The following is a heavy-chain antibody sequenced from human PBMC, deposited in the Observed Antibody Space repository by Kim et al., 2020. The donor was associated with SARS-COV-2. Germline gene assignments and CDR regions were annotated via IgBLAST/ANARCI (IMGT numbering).Heavy chain of an antibody. CDR3: GRELAVAAPFLYYG. V-gene: IGHV4-30-4*01. D-gene: IGHD2-15*01. CDR1: GGSISSGDYY. J-gene: IGHJ6*01. CDR2: IYYSGST. Sequence: SETLSLTCTVSGGSISSGDYYWSWIRQPQGKGLEWIGYIYYSGSTYYNPSLQGRVTISVDTSKNQFSLKLSSVTAADMAVCDCGRELAVAAPFLYYG.